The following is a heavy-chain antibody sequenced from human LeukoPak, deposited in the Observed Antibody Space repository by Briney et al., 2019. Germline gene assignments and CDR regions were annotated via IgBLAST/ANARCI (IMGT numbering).Heavy chain of an antibody. CDR1: GFTFSIYS. Sequence: GGSLRLSCAASGFTFSIYSMNWVRQAPGKGLEWVSSISSSGSYIYYADSVKGRFTISRDNAKNSLYLQMNSLRAEDTAVYYCARGPPSAYCGDDCYWYFDLWGRGTLVTVSS. CDR3: ARGPPSAYCGDDCYWYFDL. V-gene: IGHV3-21*01. D-gene: IGHD2-21*02. J-gene: IGHJ2*01. CDR2: ISSSGSYI.